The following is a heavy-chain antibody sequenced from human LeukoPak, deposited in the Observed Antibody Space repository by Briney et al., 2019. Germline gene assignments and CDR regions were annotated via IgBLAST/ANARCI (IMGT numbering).Heavy chain of an antibody. J-gene: IGHJ4*02. CDR3: ARRVPNEVITDYFDY. Sequence: PGGSLRLSCAASGFTLSSYSMNWVRQAPGKGLEWISFIDSSSRIIFYAESVKGRFTISRDNAKNSLFLQMNNLRVEDTAVYYCARRVPNEVITDYFDYWGQGALVTVSS. V-gene: IGHV3-48*04. CDR1: GFTLSSYS. D-gene: IGHD3-16*01. CDR2: IDSSSRII.